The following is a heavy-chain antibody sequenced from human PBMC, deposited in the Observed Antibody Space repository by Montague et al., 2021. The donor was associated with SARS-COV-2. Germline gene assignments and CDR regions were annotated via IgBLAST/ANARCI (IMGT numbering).Heavy chain of an antibody. V-gene: IGHV6-1*01. CDR2: TYYRSKWYH. CDR3: ARTTTRMLYPENAFDI. D-gene: IGHD2-15*01. Sequence: CAISGDSDCSNTVTWNWIRQSPSRGLEWLGRTYYRSKWYHDYAISLKSRITINPDTSKNQFSLQLSSVAPEDTAVFYCARTTTRMLYPENAFDIWGQGAMVTVSS. CDR1: GDSDCSNTVT. J-gene: IGHJ3*02.